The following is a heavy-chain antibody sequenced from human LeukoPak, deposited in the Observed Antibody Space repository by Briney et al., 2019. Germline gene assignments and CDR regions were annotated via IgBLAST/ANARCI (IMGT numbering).Heavy chain of an antibody. J-gene: IGHJ4*02. Sequence: SETLSLTCAVSGGSISSSNWWSWVRQPPRKGLEWIGEVYHSGSTNYNPSLKSRVTISVDKSKNQFSLKVNSVTAADTAVYYCARMSTYRYGSGSSSDQYYFDFWGQGTLVTVSS. CDR1: GGSISSSNW. D-gene: IGHD3-10*01. CDR3: ARMSTYRYGSGSSSDQYYFDF. CDR2: VYHSGST. V-gene: IGHV4-4*02.